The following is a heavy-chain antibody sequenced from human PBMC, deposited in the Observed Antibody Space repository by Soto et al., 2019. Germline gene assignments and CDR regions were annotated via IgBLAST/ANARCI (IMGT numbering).Heavy chain of an antibody. J-gene: IGHJ4*02. Sequence: QVQLQESGPGLVKPSGTLSLTCAVSGGSISRNYWWTWVRQTPGTGLEWIGEIYHSGTTNYNPSLKSRVTRSADRSKNHFSLNLSSLTAADTAVYYCATRVDGSPWLDSWGQGTLVTVSS. CDR2: IYHSGTT. CDR1: GGSISRNYW. D-gene: IGHD5-12*01. CDR3: ATRVDGSPWLDS. V-gene: IGHV4-4*02.